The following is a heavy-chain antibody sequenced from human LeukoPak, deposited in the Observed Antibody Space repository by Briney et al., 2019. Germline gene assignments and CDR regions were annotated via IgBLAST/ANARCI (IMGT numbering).Heavy chain of an antibody. CDR3: ASSDCSGGSCFDY. Sequence: SETLSLTCAVYGGSFSGYYWSWIRQPPGKGQEWIGYIYYSGSTNYNPSLKSRVAISVDTSKNQFSLKLSSVTAADTAVYYCASSDCSGGSCFDYWGQGTLVTVSS. D-gene: IGHD2-15*01. V-gene: IGHV4-59*12. J-gene: IGHJ4*02. CDR2: IYYSGST. CDR1: GGSFSGYY.